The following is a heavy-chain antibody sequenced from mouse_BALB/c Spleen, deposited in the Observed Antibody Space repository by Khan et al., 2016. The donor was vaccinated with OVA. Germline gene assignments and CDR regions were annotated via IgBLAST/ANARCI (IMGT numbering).Heavy chain of an antibody. CDR2: INTYTGEP. D-gene: IGHD2-1*01. V-gene: IGHV9-3-1*01. CDR3: GRVGNYWYFDF. Sequence: QIQLVQSGPELKKPGETVKISCKASGYTFTNYGMTWVKQAPGKGLKWMGWINTYTGEPTYADDFKGRFAFSLETSATTASLQINNIKNEDTATYVCGRVGNYWYFDFWGAGTTVTVSS. CDR1: GYTFTNYG. J-gene: IGHJ1*01.